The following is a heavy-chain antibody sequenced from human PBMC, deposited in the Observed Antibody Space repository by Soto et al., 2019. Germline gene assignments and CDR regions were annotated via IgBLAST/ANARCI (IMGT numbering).Heavy chain of an antibody. J-gene: IGHJ4*02. V-gene: IGHV3-48*03. CDR2: ISSSGSTI. Sequence: EVQLVESGGGLVQPGGSLRLSCAASGFTFSSYEMNWVRQAPGKGLEWVSYISSSGSTIYYADSVKGRFTISRDNAKNSLYLQMNSLRAEDTAVYYCARAISDYYGSGVGYWGQGTLVTVSS. CDR1: GFTFSSYE. CDR3: ARAISDYYGSGVGY. D-gene: IGHD3-10*01.